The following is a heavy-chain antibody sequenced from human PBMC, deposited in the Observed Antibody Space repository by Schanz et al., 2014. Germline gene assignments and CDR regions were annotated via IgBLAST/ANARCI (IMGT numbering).Heavy chain of an antibody. J-gene: IGHJ4*02. CDR3: AKRNHDMQSLPLDY. D-gene: IGHD3-9*01. CDR1: GLNFDYYG. V-gene: IGHV3-33*06. Sequence: QVQLVESGGGVVQPGRSLRLSCATSGLNFDYYGMNCVRQAPGKGLEWVANIGYDGSEKYYVDSVKGRFTISRDNSKNTLYLQMNSLSAEDTAVYYCAKRNHDMQSLPLDYWGQGTLVIVSS. CDR2: IGYDGSEK.